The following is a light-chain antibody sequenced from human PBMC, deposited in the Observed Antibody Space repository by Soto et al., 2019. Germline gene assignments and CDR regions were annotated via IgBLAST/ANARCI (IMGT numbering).Light chain of an antibody. Sequence: EIVLTQSPATLSLSPGERATLSCRASQSVSSYLAWYKQKPGQAPRLLIYDASNRATGIPARFSGSGSGTDFTLTISSLEPEDFAVYYCQQRSNWPGFTFGPGTKVDIK. CDR2: DAS. CDR3: QQRSNWPGFT. J-gene: IGKJ3*01. CDR1: QSVSSY. V-gene: IGKV3-11*01.